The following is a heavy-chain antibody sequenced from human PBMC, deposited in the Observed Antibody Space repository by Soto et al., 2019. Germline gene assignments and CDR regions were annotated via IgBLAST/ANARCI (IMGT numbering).Heavy chain of an antibody. D-gene: IGHD2-2*01. Sequence: QVQLVQSGAEXKKPGSSVKVSCKASGGTFSRYSITXLRQAPGHGLEWIGRIIPIFGIASYAQKFQGRVTITADESTSTAYMELSSLRSDDTAVYYCAREDRDRETGLVPAAIDGMDVWGQGTTVTVSS. J-gene: IGHJ6*02. CDR3: AREDRDRETGLVPAAIDGMDV. CDR2: IIPIFGIA. CDR1: GGTFSRYS. V-gene: IGHV1-69*08.